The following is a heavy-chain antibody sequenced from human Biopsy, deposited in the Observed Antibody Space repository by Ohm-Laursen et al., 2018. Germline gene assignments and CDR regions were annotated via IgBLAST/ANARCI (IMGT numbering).Heavy chain of an antibody. CDR3: VRGVDYYDPYHYYALDV. J-gene: IGHJ6*02. Sequence: TLSLTCAVYGESFNGYYWRWIRQTPGKGLEWIGEINHSGRTNYNPPLKSRVTISVETSKNQFSLKVRSVTAADTAAYYCVRGVDYYDPYHYYALDVWGQGTTVTVSS. CDR2: INHSGRT. CDR1: GESFNGYY. V-gene: IGHV4-34*01. D-gene: IGHD3-22*01.